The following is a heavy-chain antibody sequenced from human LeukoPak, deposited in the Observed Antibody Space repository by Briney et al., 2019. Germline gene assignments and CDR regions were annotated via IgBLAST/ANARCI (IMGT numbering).Heavy chain of an antibody. CDR1: GYNFPTYW. CDR3: ASAVYTSNWPYY. CDR2: IYPGDSET. D-gene: IGHD6-13*01. V-gene: IGHV5-51*01. J-gene: IGHJ4*02. Sequence: RGESLKISCKASGYNFPTYWIGWVRQMPGKGLEWMGIIYPGDSETRYSPSFQGQVTISAAADKSISTAYLQWSSLKASDTATYYCASAVYTSNWPYYWGQGTLVTVSS.